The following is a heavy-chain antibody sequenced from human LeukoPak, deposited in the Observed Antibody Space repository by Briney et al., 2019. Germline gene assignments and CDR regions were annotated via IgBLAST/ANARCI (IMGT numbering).Heavy chain of an antibody. CDR2: ISPDGSSE. Sequence: GGSLRLSCAASGFPFSTYSMHWVRQAPGKGLEWVAVISPDGSSENYADSVEGRFTISRDNSKNTLYLQMNTLRTEDTAVYYCAREKYCTPTDCLHGRFYFNSWGQGTLVTVHS. D-gene: IGHD2-8*01. V-gene: IGHV3-30*04. CDR3: AREKYCTPTDCLHGRFYFNS. CDR1: GFPFSTYS. J-gene: IGHJ4*02.